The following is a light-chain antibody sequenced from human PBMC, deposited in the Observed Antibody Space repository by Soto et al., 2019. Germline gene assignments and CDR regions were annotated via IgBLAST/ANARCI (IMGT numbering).Light chain of an antibody. CDR2: DVS. CDR3: YSYTSSNTYV. V-gene: IGLV2-14*03. Sequence: QSALTQPASVSGSPGQSITISCTGTSSDVVGYNYVSWYQHHPGKVPQLMIYDVSNRPSGGSNRFSGSKSGNTASLTISGLQAEDEADYYCYSYTSSNTYVFGTGTKVTVL. CDR1: SSDVVGYNY. J-gene: IGLJ1*01.